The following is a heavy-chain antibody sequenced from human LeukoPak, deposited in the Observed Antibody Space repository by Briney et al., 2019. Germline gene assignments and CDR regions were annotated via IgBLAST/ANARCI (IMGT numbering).Heavy chain of an antibody. Sequence: ASVKVSCKASGYTFTSYGINWVRQAPGQGLEWMGWISAYNGNTNYAQKLQGRVTMTTDTSTSTAYMELRSLRSDDTAVYYCARESRTTDAFDIWGQGTMVTVSS. CDR1: GYTFTSYG. D-gene: IGHD4-17*01. CDR3: ARESRTTDAFDI. V-gene: IGHV1-18*01. CDR2: ISAYNGNT. J-gene: IGHJ3*02.